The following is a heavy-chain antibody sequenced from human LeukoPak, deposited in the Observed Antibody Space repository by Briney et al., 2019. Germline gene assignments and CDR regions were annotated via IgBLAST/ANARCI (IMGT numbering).Heavy chain of an antibody. CDR3: ARHAGRITIFGAVKSDTGYFDY. J-gene: IGHJ4*02. CDR2: IYPGDSDT. D-gene: IGHD3-3*01. Sequence: GESLKISCKGSGYSFTSYWVGWVRQMPGKGLEWMGIIYPGDSDTRYSPSFQGQVTISADKSISTAYLQWSSLKASDTAMYYCARHAGRITIFGAVKSDTGYFDYWGQGTLVTVSS. CDR1: GYSFTSYW. V-gene: IGHV5-51*01.